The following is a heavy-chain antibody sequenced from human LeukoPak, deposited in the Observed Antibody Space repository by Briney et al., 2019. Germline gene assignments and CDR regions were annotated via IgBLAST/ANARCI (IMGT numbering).Heavy chain of an antibody. D-gene: IGHD1-7*01. Sequence: SETLSLTCAVSGYSISSGYYLDWIRQPPGKGLEWIGTISHSGGTCYNPSLRSRVTISVDTSKNQFSLKLSSMTAADTAVYYCARNYGGLDYFDSWGQGTLVTVSS. CDR2: ISHSGGT. CDR1: GYSISSGYY. J-gene: IGHJ4*02. CDR3: ARNYGGLDYFDS. V-gene: IGHV4-38-2*01.